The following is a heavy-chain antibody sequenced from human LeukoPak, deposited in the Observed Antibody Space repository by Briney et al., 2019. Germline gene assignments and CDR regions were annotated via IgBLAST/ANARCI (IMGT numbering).Heavy chain of an antibody. CDR2: INPSGGST. CDR3: ARDRGILTGYPLDY. D-gene: IGHD3-9*01. Sequence: ASVKVSCKASGYTFTSYGISWVRQAPGQGLEWMGIINPSGGSTSYAQKFQGRVTMTRDTSTSTVYMELSSLRSEDTAVYYCARDRGILTGYPLDYWGQGTLVTVSS. J-gene: IGHJ4*02. V-gene: IGHV1-46*01. CDR1: GYTFTSYG.